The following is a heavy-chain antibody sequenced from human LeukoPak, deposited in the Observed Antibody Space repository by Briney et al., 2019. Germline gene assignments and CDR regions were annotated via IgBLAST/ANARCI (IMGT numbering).Heavy chain of an antibody. J-gene: IGHJ5*02. CDR3: AKTYSSSSHWFDP. CDR1: GFTFSDYY. V-gene: IGHV3-23*01. D-gene: IGHD6-13*01. CDR2: ISGSGGST. Sequence: PGGSLRLSCAASGFTFSDYYMSWIRQAPGKGLEWVSAISGSGGSTYYADSVKGRFTISRDNSKNTLYLQMNSLRAEDTAVYYCAKTYSSSSHWFDPWGQGTLVTVSS.